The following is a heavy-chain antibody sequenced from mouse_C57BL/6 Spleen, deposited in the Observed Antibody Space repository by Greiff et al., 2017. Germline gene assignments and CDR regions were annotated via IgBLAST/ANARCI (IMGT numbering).Heavy chain of an antibody. J-gene: IGHJ4*01. D-gene: IGHD2-1*01. Sequence: QVQLQQSDAELVKPGASVKISCKVSGYTFTDHTIHWMKQRPEQGLEWIGYIYPRDGSTKYNEKFKGKATLTADKSSSTAYIQLNSLTSEDSAVYFCARGHGNFPYYYAMDYWGQGTSVTVSS. CDR1: GYTFTDHT. CDR3: ARGHGNFPYYYAMDY. V-gene: IGHV1-78*01. CDR2: IYPRDGST.